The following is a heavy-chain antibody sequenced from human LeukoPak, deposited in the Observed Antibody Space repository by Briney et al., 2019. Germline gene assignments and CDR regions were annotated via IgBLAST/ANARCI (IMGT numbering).Heavy chain of an antibody. Sequence: SETLSLTCTVSGGSISSYYWSWIRQPAGKGLEWIGYIYYSGSTNYNPSLKSRVTISVDTSKNQFSLKLSSVTAADTAVYYCARHMERIAVAGTYFYYYGMDVWGQGTTVTVSS. CDR3: ARHMERIAVAGTYFYYYGMDV. J-gene: IGHJ6*02. CDR2: IYYSGST. V-gene: IGHV4-59*08. D-gene: IGHD6-19*01. CDR1: GGSISSYY.